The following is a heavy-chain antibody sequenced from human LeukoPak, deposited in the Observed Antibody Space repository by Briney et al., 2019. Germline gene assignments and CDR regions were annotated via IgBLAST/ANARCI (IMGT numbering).Heavy chain of an antibody. Sequence: GGSLRLSCATSGFTFSDYYMSWIRQAPGKELEWVAYISSSGSPIYYADSVKGRFTISRDNAKNSLFLQMNSLRADDTAVYYCAKDLTYYYDSSGYYTFDYWGQGTLVTVSS. J-gene: IGHJ4*02. CDR1: GFTFSDYY. CDR3: AKDLTYYYDSSGYYTFDY. D-gene: IGHD3-22*01. V-gene: IGHV3-11*04. CDR2: ISSSGSPI.